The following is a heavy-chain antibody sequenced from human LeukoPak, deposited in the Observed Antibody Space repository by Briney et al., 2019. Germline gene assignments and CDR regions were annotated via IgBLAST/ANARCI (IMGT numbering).Heavy chain of an antibody. CDR1: GGSVGSDTYS. J-gene: IGHJ4*02. Sequence: SETLSLTCAVSGGSVGSDTYSWSWIRQPPGKGLEWIGYIYYSGRTYYNPSLKSRVTISVDTSKNQFSLKLTSVTAADTAVYYCARVTGYMIEDYFDYWGQGTLVTVSS. V-gene: IGHV4-30-4*07. CDR2: IYYSGRT. CDR3: ARVTGYMIEDYFDY. D-gene: IGHD3-22*01.